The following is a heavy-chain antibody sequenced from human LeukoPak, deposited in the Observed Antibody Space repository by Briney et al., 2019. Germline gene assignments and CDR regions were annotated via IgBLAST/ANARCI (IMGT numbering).Heavy chain of an antibody. CDR3: AKSGSAAGVVDC. V-gene: IGHV3-23*01. CDR2: ISAGGSST. D-gene: IGHD6-13*01. Sequence: GGSLRLSCAASGFTFSGYAIHWVRQAPGKGLEWVSVISAGGSSTNYADSVKGHFTISRDNSKNTLSLQMNSLRAEDTAVYYCAKSGSAAGVVDCWGQGNLVTVSS. J-gene: IGHJ4*02. CDR1: GFTFSGYA.